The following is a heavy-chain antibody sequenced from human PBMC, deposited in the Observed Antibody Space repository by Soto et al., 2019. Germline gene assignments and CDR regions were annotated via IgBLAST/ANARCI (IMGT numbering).Heavy chain of an antibody. Sequence: HLVESVGGLVKPGGSLRLSCAASGFTFSNAWMSWVRQAPGKGLEWVGRIKGEADGGTTDYAAPVKGRITISRDHSKDTLYLQMNSLKTEDTAVYYCTTGLSNGYYNFDYWGQGTPVTVSS. J-gene: IGHJ4*02. CDR2: IKGEADGGTT. CDR3: TTGLSNGYYNFDY. V-gene: IGHV3-15*01. CDR1: GFTFSNAW. D-gene: IGHD3-22*01.